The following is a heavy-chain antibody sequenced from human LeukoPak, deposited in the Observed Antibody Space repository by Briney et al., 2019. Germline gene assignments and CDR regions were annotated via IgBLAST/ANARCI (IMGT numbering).Heavy chain of an antibody. CDR1: GYTFTSYY. V-gene: IGHV1-46*01. J-gene: IGHJ4*02. CDR3: ARETKSSRLERQIDY. CDR2: INPSGGST. Sequence: ASVKVSCKASGYTFTSYYMHWVRQAPGQGLEWMGIINPSGGSTSYAQKFQGRVTMTRDTSTSTVYMELSSLRSEDTAVYYCARETKSSRLERQIDYWGQGTLVTVSS. D-gene: IGHD1-1*01.